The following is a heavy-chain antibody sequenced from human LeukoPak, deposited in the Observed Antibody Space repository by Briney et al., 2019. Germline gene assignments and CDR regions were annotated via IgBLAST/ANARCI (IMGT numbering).Heavy chain of an antibody. Sequence: GGSLRLSCAASGFTFGSYSMNWVRQAPGKGLEWVSYISSSSSTIYYADSVKGRFTISRDNAKNSLYLQMNSLRVEDTALYYCAKLTTWLQQHSFDYWGLGTLVSVSS. V-gene: IGHV3-48*04. CDR3: AKLTTWLQQHSFDY. J-gene: IGHJ4*02. CDR1: GFTFGSYS. D-gene: IGHD5-24*01. CDR2: ISSSSSTI.